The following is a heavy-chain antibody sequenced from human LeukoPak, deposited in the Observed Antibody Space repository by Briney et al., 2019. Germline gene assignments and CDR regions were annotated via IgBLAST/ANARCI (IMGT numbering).Heavy chain of an antibody. CDR2: IYSGGST. V-gene: IGHV3-66*01. Sequence: GGSPRLSCAASGFTVSSNYMSWVRQAPGKGLEWVSVIYSGGSTYYADSVKGRFTISRDNSKNTLYLQMNSLRAEDTAVYYCARDRPIAAAGPNGAFDIWGQGTMVTVSS. J-gene: IGHJ3*02. CDR3: ARDRPIAAAGPNGAFDI. D-gene: IGHD6-13*01. CDR1: GFTVSSNY.